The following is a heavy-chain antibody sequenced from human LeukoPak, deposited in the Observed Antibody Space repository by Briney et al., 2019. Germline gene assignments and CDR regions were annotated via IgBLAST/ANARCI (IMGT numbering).Heavy chain of an antibody. V-gene: IGHV4-34*01. CDR3: ARGRPVWDRCGGYFDL. CDR2: INHSGST. CDR1: GGSFSGYY. J-gene: IGHJ2*01. Sequence: SETLSLTCAVYGGSFSGYYWSWIRQPPGKGLEWIGEINHSGSTNYNPSLKSRVTISVDTSKNQFSLKLSSVTAADTAVYYCARGRPVWDRCGGYFDLWGRGTLVTVSS. D-gene: IGHD1-26*01.